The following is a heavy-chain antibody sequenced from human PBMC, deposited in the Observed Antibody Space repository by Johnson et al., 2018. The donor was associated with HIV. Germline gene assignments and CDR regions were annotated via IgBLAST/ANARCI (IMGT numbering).Heavy chain of an antibody. V-gene: IGHV3-30*02. J-gene: IGHJ3*01. CDR1: GFTFSNAW. CDR2: LRYDGTNK. CDR3: AKDLSSQLLWFIRDGFDV. Sequence: QVQLVESGGGLVKPGGSLRLSCAASGFTFSNAWMSWVRQAPGKGLEWVAFLRYDGTNKNYGDSVKGRFTISRDNSKNTLYLQMNSLRAEDTAVYYCAKDLSSQLLWFIRDGFDVWGQGTMVTVSS. D-gene: IGHD3-10*01.